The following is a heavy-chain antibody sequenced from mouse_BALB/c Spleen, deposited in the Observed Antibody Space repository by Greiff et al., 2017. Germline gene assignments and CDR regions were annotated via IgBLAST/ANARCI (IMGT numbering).Heavy chain of an antibody. CDR2: INPSSGYT. D-gene: IGHD1-1*01. CDR1: GYTFTSYT. CDR3: ARSGGSSYLFDY. Sequence: VKLMESGAELARPGASVKMSCKASGYTFTSYTMHWVKQRPGQGLEWIGYINPSSGYTNYNQKFKDKATLTADKSSSTAYMQLSSLTSEDSAVYYCARSGGSSYLFDYWGQGTTLTVSS. V-gene: IGHV1-4*01. J-gene: IGHJ2*01.